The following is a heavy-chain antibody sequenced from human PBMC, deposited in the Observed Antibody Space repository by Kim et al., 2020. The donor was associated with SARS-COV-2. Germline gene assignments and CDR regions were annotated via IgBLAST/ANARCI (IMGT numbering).Heavy chain of an antibody. D-gene: IGHD1-1*01. Sequence: GESLKISCQGFGYSFTSYWIGWVRQMPGKGLESVGIMYPGDSDTRYTPSFRGHVTISADKPIAPAYLQWSRLKASDTGMYYCVRATSGVSNPHDIDYWGQGTLVTVSS. CDR2: MYPGDSDT. J-gene: IGHJ4*02. CDR3: VRATSGVSNPHDIDY. CDR1: GYSFTSYW. V-gene: IGHV5-51*04.